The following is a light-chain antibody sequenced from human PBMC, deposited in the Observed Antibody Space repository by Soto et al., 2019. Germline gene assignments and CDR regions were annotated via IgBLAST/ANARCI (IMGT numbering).Light chain of an antibody. CDR2: DVS. CDR3: SSYISSSTLE. Sequence: QSALTKPASVTGYHGQSITISCTGTSSDLGGYNYVSWYQQHPGKAPKLMFYDVSNRPLGVSNRFSGSKSGNTASLTISGLQAEDEADYYCSSYISSSTLEIGGRTKLAV. CDR1: SSDLGGYNY. V-gene: IGLV2-14*01. J-gene: IGLJ2*01.